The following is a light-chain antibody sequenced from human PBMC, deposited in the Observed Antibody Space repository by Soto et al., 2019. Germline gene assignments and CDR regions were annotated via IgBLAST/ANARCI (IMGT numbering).Light chain of an antibody. CDR3: AGWEDSLNGVV. CDR1: SSKIGSNT. J-gene: IGLJ2*01. CDR2: SNN. V-gene: IGLV1-44*01. Sequence: QSVLTQPPSASGTPGQRVTISCSGSSSKIGSNTVNWYQQLPGTAPKLLIYSNNQRPSGVPDRSSGSKSGTSASLAISGLQSEDDADYYCAGWEDSLNGVVFGGGTKLTVL.